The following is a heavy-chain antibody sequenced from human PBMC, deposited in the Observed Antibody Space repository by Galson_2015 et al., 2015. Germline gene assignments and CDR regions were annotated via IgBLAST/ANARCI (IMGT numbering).Heavy chain of an antibody. J-gene: IGHJ4*02. CDR1: GFTFSSNT. V-gene: IGHV3-23*01. CDR3: AKGLGSSWYTGDY. Sequence: SLRLSCAASGFTFSSNTMSWVRQAPGKGLEWVSAISGSGGSTYYADSVKGRFTISRDNSKNTLYLQMNSLRAEDTALFYCAKGLGSSWYTGDYWGQGTLFTVSS. D-gene: IGHD6-13*01. CDR2: ISGSGGST.